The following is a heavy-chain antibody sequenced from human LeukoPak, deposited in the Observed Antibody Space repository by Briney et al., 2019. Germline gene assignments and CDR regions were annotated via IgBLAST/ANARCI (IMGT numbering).Heavy chain of an antibody. Sequence: ASVKVSCKVSRYTLTELSMHWVRQAPGKGLEWMGGFDPEDGETIYAQKFQGRVTMTEDTSTDTAYMQLSSLRSEDTAVYYCATGNAYSSGWKDYYYGMDVWGQGTTVTVSS. J-gene: IGHJ6*02. CDR1: RYTLTELS. CDR3: ATGNAYSSGWKDYYYGMDV. V-gene: IGHV1-24*01. CDR2: FDPEDGET. D-gene: IGHD6-19*01.